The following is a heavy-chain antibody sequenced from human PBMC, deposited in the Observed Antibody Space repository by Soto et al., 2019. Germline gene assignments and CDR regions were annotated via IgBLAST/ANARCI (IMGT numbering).Heavy chain of an antibody. CDR3: ARDRDWRRYHELSY. V-gene: IGHV1-18*04. D-gene: IGHD2-2*01. J-gene: IGHJ4*02. CDR2: ISVYNGNT. Sequence: ASVKVSCKASGYTFTNYGISWVRQAPGQGLEWMGWISVYNGNTNYAQKLQGRVTMTTDTSTSTAYMEVRSLRSDDTAAYYCARDRDWRRYHELSYWGQGTLVTVSS. CDR1: GYTFTNYG.